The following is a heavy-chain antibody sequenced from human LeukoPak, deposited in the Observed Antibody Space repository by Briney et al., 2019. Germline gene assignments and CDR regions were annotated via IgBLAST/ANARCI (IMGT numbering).Heavy chain of an antibody. V-gene: IGHV4-4*02. Sequence: SGTLSLTCAVSGGSISSSNWWSWVRQPPGKGLEWIGEIYHSGSTNYNPSLKSRVTISVGKSKNQFSLKLSSVTAADTAVYYCARGERWELFLFDYWGQGTLVTVSS. CDR2: IYHSGST. J-gene: IGHJ4*02. D-gene: IGHD1-26*01. CDR1: GGSISSSNW. CDR3: ARGERWELFLFDY.